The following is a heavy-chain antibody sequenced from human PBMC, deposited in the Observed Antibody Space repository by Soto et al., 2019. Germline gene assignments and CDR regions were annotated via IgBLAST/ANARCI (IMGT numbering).Heavy chain of an antibody. CDR2: IYHSGST. CDR1: GGSISSGXXX. J-gene: IGHJ5*02. Sequence: QLQLQESGSGLVKPSQTLSLTCAVSGGSISSGXXXXXXXRQPPGKGLEWIGYIYHSGSTYYNPSLKSRVTISVDRSKNQFSLKLSSVTAADTAVYYCARVPGPWGQGTLVTVSS. V-gene: IGHV4-30-2*01. CDR3: ARVPGP. D-gene: IGHD7-27*01.